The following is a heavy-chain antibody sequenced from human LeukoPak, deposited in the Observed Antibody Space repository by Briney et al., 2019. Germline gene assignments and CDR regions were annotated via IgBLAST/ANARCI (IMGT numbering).Heavy chain of an antibody. Sequence: GGSLRLSCAASGFTFSSYWMHWVRQAPGKGLVWVSRINSDGSSTSYADSVKGRFTISRDNAKNTLYLQMNSLRAEDTAVYNCARGPLWFGELSDWFDPWGQGTLVTVSS. D-gene: IGHD3-10*01. J-gene: IGHJ5*02. CDR1: GFTFSSYW. V-gene: IGHV3-74*01. CDR3: ARGPLWFGELSDWFDP. CDR2: INSDGSST.